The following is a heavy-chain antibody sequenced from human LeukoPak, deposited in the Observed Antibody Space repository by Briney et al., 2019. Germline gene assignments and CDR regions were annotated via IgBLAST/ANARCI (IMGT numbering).Heavy chain of an antibody. D-gene: IGHD4-17*01. Sequence: SETLFLTCTVSGGSISYYYWSWIRQSPGKGLEWIGYIYYSGTTNYNPSLKSRVTISVDTSKNQFSLQLRSVTAADTAVYYCAREDPQTTVPEGMDVWGQGTTVTVPS. CDR3: AREDPQTTVPEGMDV. J-gene: IGHJ6*02. CDR2: IYYSGTT. V-gene: IGHV4-59*01. CDR1: GGSISYYY.